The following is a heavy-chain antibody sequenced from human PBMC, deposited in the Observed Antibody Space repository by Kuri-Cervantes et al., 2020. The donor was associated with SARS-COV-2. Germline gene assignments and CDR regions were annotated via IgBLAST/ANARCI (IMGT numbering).Heavy chain of an antibody. V-gene: IGHV4-39*07. CDR1: GGSISSTSDY. CDR2: INHSGST. D-gene: IGHD3-10*01. Sequence: GSLRLSCTVSGGSISSTSDYWGWIRQPPGKGLEWIGEINHSGSTNYNPSLKSRVTISVDTSKNQFSLKLSSVTAADTAVYYCARGRPSYYGSGSYLTWFDPWGQGTLVTVSS. J-gene: IGHJ5*02. CDR3: ARGRPSYYGSGSYLTWFDP.